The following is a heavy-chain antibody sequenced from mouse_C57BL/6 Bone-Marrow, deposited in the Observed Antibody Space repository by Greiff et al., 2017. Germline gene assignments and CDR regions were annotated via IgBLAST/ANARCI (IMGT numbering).Heavy chain of an antibody. Sequence: VQLQQSGAELARPGASVKLSCKASGYTFTSSGISWVKQRTGQGLEWIGEIYPRSGNTYYNEKFKGKATLTADKSSSTAYMELRSLTSEDSAVYFCARRRRGVPLFDYWGQGTTLTVSS. CDR2: IYPRSGNT. V-gene: IGHV1-81*01. D-gene: IGHD5-1*01. CDR1: GYTFTSSG. J-gene: IGHJ2*01. CDR3: ARRRRGVPLFDY.